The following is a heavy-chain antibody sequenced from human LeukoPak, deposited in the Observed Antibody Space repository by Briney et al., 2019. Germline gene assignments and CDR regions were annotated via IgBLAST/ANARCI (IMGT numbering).Heavy chain of an antibody. CDR3: ARGRYCSADICSGGDAFDI. V-gene: IGHV4-4*07. CDR2: IYTRWST. D-gene: IGHD2-15*01. Sequence: SQTLSLTCTVSGGSIKNYYWSWIRQPAGKGLEWIGRIYTRWSTNYNPALKSRVTVSVDTANNQFSLRLGSVNAADTAVYYCARGRYCSADICSGGDAFDIWGQGTMVSVSS. CDR1: GGSIKNYY. J-gene: IGHJ3*02.